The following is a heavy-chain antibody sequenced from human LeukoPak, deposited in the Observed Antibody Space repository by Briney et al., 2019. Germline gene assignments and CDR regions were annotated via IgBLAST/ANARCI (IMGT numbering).Heavy chain of an antibody. CDR3: ARQGYSYGFYFDY. Sequence: GGSLRLSCAASGFTFSSYSMNWVRQAPGKGLEWVSYISSSSSTIYYADSVKGRFTISRDNAKNSLYLQMNSLRAEDTAVYYCARQGYSYGFYFDYWGQGTLVTVSS. D-gene: IGHD5-18*01. J-gene: IGHJ4*02. CDR1: GFTFSSYS. V-gene: IGHV3-48*01. CDR2: ISSSSSTI.